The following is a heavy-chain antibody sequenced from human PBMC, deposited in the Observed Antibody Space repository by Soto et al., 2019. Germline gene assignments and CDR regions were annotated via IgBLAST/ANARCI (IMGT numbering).Heavy chain of an antibody. CDR3: ASTYGDYEGSFDY. J-gene: IGHJ4*02. D-gene: IGHD4-17*01. V-gene: IGHV4-59*08. CDR1: GGSISSYY. CDR2: IYYSGST. Sequence: SETLSLTCTVSGGSISSYYWSWIRQPPGKGLEWIGYIYYSGSTNYNPSLKSRVTISVDTSKNQFSLKLSSVTAADTAVYYCASTYGDYEGSFDYWGQGTLVTVSS.